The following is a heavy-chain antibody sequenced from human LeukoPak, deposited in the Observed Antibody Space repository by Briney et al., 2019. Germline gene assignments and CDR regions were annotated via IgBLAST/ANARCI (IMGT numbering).Heavy chain of an antibody. J-gene: IGHJ5*02. V-gene: IGHV4-59*08. Sequence: SETLSLTCTVSGGSISSYYWSWIRQPPGKGLEWIGYIYYSGSTNYNPSLKSRVTISVDTSKNQFSLKLSSVTAAVTAVYYCARQEWFGELRLDPWGQGTLVTVSS. CDR2: IYYSGST. D-gene: IGHD3-10*01. CDR1: GGSISSYY. CDR3: ARQEWFGELRLDP.